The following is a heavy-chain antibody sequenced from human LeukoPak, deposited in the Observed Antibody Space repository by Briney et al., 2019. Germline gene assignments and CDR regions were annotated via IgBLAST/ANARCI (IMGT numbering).Heavy chain of an antibody. CDR2: INPNSGGT. J-gene: IGHJ4*02. Sequence: GASVKVSCKASGYTFTGYYMHWVRQAPGQGLEWMGWINPNSGGTNYAQKFQGRVTMTRDTSISTAYMELSRLRSDDTAVYYYARDRGYSGYDVYFDYWGQGTLVTVSS. CDR1: GYTFTGYY. CDR3: ARDRGYSGYDVYFDY. V-gene: IGHV1-2*02. D-gene: IGHD5-12*01.